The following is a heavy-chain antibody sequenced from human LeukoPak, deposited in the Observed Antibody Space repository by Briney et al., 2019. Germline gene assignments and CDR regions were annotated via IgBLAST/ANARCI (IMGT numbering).Heavy chain of an antibody. CDR1: TFTVRNNF. J-gene: IGHJ6*02. CDR2: IYSGGST. Sequence: GGSLRLSCAASTFTVRNNFMSWVRQAPGKGLEWVSLIYSGGSTYYADSVKGRFTISRDNSKNTLYLQMNSLRAEDTAVYYCAGDYYYGMDVWGQGTLVTVSS. V-gene: IGHV3-66*02. CDR3: AGDYYYGMDV.